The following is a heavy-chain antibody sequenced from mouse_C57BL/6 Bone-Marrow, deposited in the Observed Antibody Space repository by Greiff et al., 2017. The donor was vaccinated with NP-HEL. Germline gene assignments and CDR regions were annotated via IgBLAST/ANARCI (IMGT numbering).Heavy chain of an antibody. D-gene: IGHD2-1*01. J-gene: IGHJ2*01. V-gene: IGHV1-47*01. CDR1: GYTFTTYP. Sequence: QVQLQQSGAELVKPGASVKMSCKASGYTFTTYPIEWVKQNHGKSLEWIGNFHPYNDDTEYNEKFKNKATLTVAKYSSTVYLELRRLTSNDSSVYYCARGGNYWYYFDYWGQGTTLTVSS. CDR2: FHPYNDDT. CDR3: ARGGNYWYYFDY.